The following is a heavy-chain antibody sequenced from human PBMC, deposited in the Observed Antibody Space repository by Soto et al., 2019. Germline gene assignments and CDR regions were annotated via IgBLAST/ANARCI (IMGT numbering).Heavy chain of an antibody. CDR3: ARDGGGYRFDY. V-gene: IGHV4-59*01. Sequence: QVQLLESGPGLVKPSETLSLTCAVPDGSRGSYYWSWIRQPPGKGLEWIGYNFYTGDTKYNPPLKRSAPISVHTSRHQISLKLSPVTAADTDVYYCARDGGGYRFDYWGQGILVTVSS. CDR2: NFYTGDT. J-gene: IGHJ4*02. CDR1: DGSRGSYY. D-gene: IGHD1-26*01.